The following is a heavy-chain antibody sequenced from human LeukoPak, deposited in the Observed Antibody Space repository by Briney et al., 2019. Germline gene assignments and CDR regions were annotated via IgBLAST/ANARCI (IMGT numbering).Heavy chain of an antibody. V-gene: IGHV3-66*01. CDR2: VYSGGST. Sequence: GGSLRLSCAASGFTVSNNYMSWVRQAPGKGLEWVALVYSGGSTYYADFVTGRFTISRDNSKNTLYLQMSSLRAEDTAVYYCAGFSHKGVWGQGTTVTVSS. CDR3: AGFSHKGV. CDR1: GFTVSNNY. J-gene: IGHJ6*02.